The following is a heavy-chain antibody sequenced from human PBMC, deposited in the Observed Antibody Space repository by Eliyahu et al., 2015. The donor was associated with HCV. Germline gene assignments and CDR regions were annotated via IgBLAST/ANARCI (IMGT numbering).Heavy chain of an antibody. J-gene: IGHJ4*02. Sequence: QVQLVQSGAEVKNPGASXKVSCKTSEYTFTRYYMHWVRQAPGQGFEWMGWINPNTGDTNYAQRFQGRVSMTGDTSNTTVFMELSSLRSDDTALYFCARGGLLNKGAPGFWGQGTRVTVSS. CDR1: EYTFTRYY. CDR3: ARGGLLNKGAPGF. D-gene: IGHD1-14*01. V-gene: IGHV1-2*02. CDR2: INPNTGDT.